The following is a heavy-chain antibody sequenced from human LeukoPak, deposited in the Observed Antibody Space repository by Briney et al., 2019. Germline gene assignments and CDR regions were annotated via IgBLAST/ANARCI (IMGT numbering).Heavy chain of an antibody. CDR1: GGSISSSFYY. CDR2: IYYSGST. J-gene: IGHJ4*02. Sequence: SETLSLTCTVSGGSISSSFYYWGWIRQPPGKGLEWIGSIYYSGSTYYNPSLKSRVTISVDTSKNQFSLKLSSVTAADTAVYYCARHRGYSSSSSFDYWGQGTLVTVSS. V-gene: IGHV4-39*01. CDR3: ARHRGYSSSSSFDY. D-gene: IGHD6-6*01.